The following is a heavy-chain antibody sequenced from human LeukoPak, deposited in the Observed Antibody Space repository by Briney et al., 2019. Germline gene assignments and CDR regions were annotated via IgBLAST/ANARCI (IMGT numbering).Heavy chain of an antibody. V-gene: IGHV3-30*12. J-gene: IGHJ4*02. CDR2: IEYDGRNK. D-gene: IGHD5-18*01. CDR3: AREGSLYGYHSFDS. CDR1: GFTFSSYG. Sequence: GGSLRLSCAASGFTFSSYGMHWVRQAPGKGLEWVTFIEYDGRNKYYADSVKGRFTISRDNSKNTLYLQMNSLETEDTAVYFCAREGSLYGYHSFDSWGQGTLVTVST.